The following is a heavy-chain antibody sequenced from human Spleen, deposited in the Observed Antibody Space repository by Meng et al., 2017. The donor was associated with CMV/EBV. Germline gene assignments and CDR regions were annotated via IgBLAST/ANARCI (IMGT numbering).Heavy chain of an antibody. CDR3: ATPTTVAGTLDY. V-gene: IGHV4-59*12. J-gene: IGHJ4*02. D-gene: IGHD6-19*01. CDR2: IYYSGST. CDR1: GGSISSYY. Sequence: SETLSLTCTVSGGSISSYYWSWIRQPPGKGLEWIGSIYYSGSTYYNPSLKSRVTISVDTSKNQFSLKLSSVTAADTAVYYCATPTTVAGTLDYWGQGTLVTVSS.